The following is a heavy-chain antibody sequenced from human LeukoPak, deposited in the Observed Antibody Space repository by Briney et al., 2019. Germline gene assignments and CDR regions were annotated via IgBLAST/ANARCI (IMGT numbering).Heavy chain of an antibody. CDR1: GFTFDDYG. V-gene: IGHV3-20*04. J-gene: IGHJ4*02. CDR3: ARTMGLYYDSSGYSDY. CDR2: INWNGGST. D-gene: IGHD3-22*01. Sequence: GGSLRLSCAASGFTFDDYGMSWVRQAPGKGLEWVSGINWNGGSTGYADSVKGRFTISRDNAKNSLYLQMNSLRAEDTALYYCARTMGLYYDSSGYSDYWGQGTLVTVSS.